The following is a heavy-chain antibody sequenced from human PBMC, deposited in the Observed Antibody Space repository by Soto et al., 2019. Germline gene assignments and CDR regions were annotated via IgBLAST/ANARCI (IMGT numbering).Heavy chain of an antibody. CDR1: GYSFTIYW. CDR3: ARRAVAGTIFYDY. Sequence: GESLKISGDGSGYSFTIYWISLVLQMPGKGLEWMGRIDPSDSYTNYSPSFQGHVTISADKSISTAYLQWSSLKASDTAMYYCARRAVAGTIFYDYWGQGTLVTVSS. CDR2: IDPSDSYT. D-gene: IGHD6-19*01. J-gene: IGHJ4*02. V-gene: IGHV5-10-1*01.